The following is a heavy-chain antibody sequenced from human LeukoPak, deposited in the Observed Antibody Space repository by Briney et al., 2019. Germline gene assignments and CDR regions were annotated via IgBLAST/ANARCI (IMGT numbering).Heavy chain of an antibody. CDR3: ARDPYSSTWSYGMDV. Sequence: GGSLRLSCAASGFTFSSYWMSWVRQAPGKGLEWVANIKQDGSEEVYVDSVKGRFTISRDNAKNSLFLQMNTPRAEDTAVYYCARDPYSSTWSYGMDVWGQGTTVTVSS. J-gene: IGHJ6*02. CDR2: IKQDGSEE. V-gene: IGHV3-7*05. D-gene: IGHD6-6*01. CDR1: GFTFSSYW.